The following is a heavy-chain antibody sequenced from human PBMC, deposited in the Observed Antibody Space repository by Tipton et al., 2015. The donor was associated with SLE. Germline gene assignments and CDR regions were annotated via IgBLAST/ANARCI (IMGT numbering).Heavy chain of an antibody. V-gene: IGHV4-4*08. CDR1: GASISDHY. CDR2: IYSSGST. J-gene: IGHJ4*02. D-gene: IGHD1-7*01. Sequence: TLSLTCTVSGASISDHYWTWIRQPPGKGLEWIGYIYSSGSTTYTPSLKSRIAISVDTSTMQFSLRLTSVTAADTAVYYCANQNWNYYFWGQGNLVTVSS. CDR3: ANQNWNYYF.